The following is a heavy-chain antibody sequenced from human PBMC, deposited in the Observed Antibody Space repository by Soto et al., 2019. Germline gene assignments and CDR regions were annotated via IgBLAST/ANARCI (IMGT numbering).Heavy chain of an antibody. J-gene: IGHJ6*02. D-gene: IGHD1-7*01. CDR2: IDPSDSYT. V-gene: IGHV5-10-1*01. CDR1: GHSFTSSW. Sequence: PGESLKISCKGSGHSFTSSWITWVRQMPGKGLEWMGRIDPSDSYTNYSPSFQGHVTISADKSISTAYLQWSSLKASDTAMYYCAREGTTPYAYYYYGMDVWGQGNTVTVS. CDR3: AREGTTPYAYYYYGMDV.